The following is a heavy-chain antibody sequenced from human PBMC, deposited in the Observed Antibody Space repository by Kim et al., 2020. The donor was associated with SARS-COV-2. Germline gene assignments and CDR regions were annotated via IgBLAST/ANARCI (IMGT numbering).Heavy chain of an antibody. CDR1: GGSISSGGYY. J-gene: IGHJ5*02. V-gene: IGHV4-31*02. D-gene: IGHD5-18*01. Sequence: SETLSLTWTVSGGSISSGGYYWSWIRQHTGKGLEWIGYIYYSGSTYDNPSLKSRVTISVDTSKNQFSLKLSPVTAEDTAVYYCARDRYSYGYAFDPWGQGTLVTVSS. CDR3: ARDRYSYGYAFDP. CDR2: IYYSGST.